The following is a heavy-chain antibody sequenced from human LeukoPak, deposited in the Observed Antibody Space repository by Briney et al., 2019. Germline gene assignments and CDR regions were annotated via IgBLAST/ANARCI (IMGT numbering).Heavy chain of an antibody. J-gene: IGHJ5*02. CDR3: AREAFWSGPNWFDP. D-gene: IGHD3-3*01. Sequence: GGSLRLSCAVSGFIVSSNHMYWVRQAPGKGLEWVANIKQDGSEKYYVDSVKGRFTISRDNAKNSLYLQMNSLRAEDTAVYYCAREAFWSGPNWFDPWGQGTLVTVSS. CDR1: GFIVSSNH. CDR2: IKQDGSEK. V-gene: IGHV3-7*01.